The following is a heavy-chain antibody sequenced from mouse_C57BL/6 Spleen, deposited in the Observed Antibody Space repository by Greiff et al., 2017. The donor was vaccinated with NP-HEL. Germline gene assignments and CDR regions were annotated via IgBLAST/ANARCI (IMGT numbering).Heavy chain of an antibody. J-gene: IGHJ4*01. CDR2: INYDGSST. CDR3: ARALLGAMDY. V-gene: IGHV5-16*01. Sequence: EVQLVESEGGLVQPGSSMKLSCTASGFTFSDYYMAWVRQVPEKGLEWVANINYDGSSTYYLDSLKSRFIISRDNAKNILYLQMSSLKSEDTATYYCARALLGAMDYWGQGTSVTVSS. CDR1: GFTFSDYY. D-gene: IGHD1-1*01.